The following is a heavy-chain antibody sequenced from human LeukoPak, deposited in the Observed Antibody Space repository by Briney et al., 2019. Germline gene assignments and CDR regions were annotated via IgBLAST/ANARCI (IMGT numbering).Heavy chain of an antibody. CDR2: INSDGSRT. Sequence: GGSLRLSCAASGFTFSTSWMHWVRQAPGKGLVWVSRINSDGSRTNHADSVKGRFTISRDNAKNTLYLQMNSLRAEDTSMYYCARALGSPLYYWGQGNLVIVSS. J-gene: IGHJ4*02. CDR3: ARALGSPLYY. CDR1: GFTFSTSW. V-gene: IGHV3-74*01. D-gene: IGHD1-26*01.